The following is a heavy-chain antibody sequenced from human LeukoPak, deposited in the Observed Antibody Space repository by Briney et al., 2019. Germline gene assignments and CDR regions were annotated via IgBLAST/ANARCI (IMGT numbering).Heavy chain of an antibody. CDR1: GGSISADY. CDR2: YYPNGNT. V-gene: IGHV4-4*07. D-gene: IGHD2-15*01. Sequence: PSETLSLTCSVSGGSISADYWIWIRQPAGKGLEYIGRYYPNGNTNYNPSLQSRVTMSVDTSKNQFSLKLSSVTAADTAVYYCASGGCSGGSCYRRGLFDYWGQGTLVTVSS. J-gene: IGHJ4*02. CDR3: ASGGCSGGSCYRRGLFDY.